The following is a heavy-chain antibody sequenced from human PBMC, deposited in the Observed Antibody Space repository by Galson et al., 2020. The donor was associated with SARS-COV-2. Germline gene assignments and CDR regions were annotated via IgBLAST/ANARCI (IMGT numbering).Heavy chain of an antibody. CDR3: ARGIYCDSGTSKFDL. CDR2: IPPTGST. V-gene: IGHV4-4*07. J-gene: IGHJ2*01. D-gene: IGHD3-10*01. CDR1: GGSISGSS. Sequence: SETLSLTCTVSGGSISGSSWSWIRQPAGKRLEWIGRIPPTGSTKYKPSLTSRVTMSLDTSKDQFSLSLSSVTAADPAVYYCARGIYCDSGTSKFDLWGRGTLVTVSS.